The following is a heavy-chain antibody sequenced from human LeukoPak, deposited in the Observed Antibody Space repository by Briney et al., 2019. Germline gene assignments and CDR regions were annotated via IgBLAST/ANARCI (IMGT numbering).Heavy chain of an antibody. CDR3: AKCSGWFVRGKDYYYYYMDV. J-gene: IGHJ6*03. CDR2: ISDNGGNT. V-gene: IGHV3-23*01. Sequence: GGSLRLSCAASGFTFSIYGMGWVRQAPGKGLEWVSSISDNGGNTYYADSVKGRFTISRDNSKDTLYLQMNSLRAEDTAVYYCAKCSGWFVRGKDYYYYYMDVWGKGTTVTVSS. D-gene: IGHD6-19*01. CDR1: GFTFSIYG.